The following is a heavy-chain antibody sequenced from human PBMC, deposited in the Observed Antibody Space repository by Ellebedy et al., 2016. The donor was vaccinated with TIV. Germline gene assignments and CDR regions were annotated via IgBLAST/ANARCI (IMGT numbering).Heavy chain of an antibody. CDR3: ATDKVCFTFDI. V-gene: IGHV3-11*06. CDR2: ISTSSSYT. Sequence: GESLKISCVASGFTFSDYYMSWIRQAPGKGLEWVSTISTSSSYTKCADSVKGRFTVSRDDAKNSLYLHMNSLKAEDTAVYYCATDKVCFTFDIWGRGTMVTVSS. CDR1: GFTFSDYY. J-gene: IGHJ3*02.